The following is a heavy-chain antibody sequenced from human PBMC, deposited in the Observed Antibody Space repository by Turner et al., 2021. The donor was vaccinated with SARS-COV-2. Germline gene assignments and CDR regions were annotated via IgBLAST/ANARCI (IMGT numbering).Heavy chain of an antibody. CDR1: GGSISSSSYF. J-gene: IGHJ4*02. D-gene: IGHD3-10*01. V-gene: IGHV4-39*01. CDR2: IYYSGTN. Sequence: QVQLQESGPVLVKPSVTLSLTCTVSGGSISSSSYFWGWSRQPPTKELEWFGSIYYSGTNYYNPALKSRVSLSIDPSKNQFSLNLTSVTAADTALFYCARQAAGQGLDYWGRGILVTVSS. CDR3: ARQAAGQGLDY.